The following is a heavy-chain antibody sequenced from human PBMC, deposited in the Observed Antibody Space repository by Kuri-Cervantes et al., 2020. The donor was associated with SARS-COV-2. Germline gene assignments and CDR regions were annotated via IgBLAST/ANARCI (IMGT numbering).Heavy chain of an antibody. J-gene: IGHJ4*02. CDR2: ISWNSGSI. V-gene: IGHV3-9*01. Sequence: SLKISCAASGFTFDDYAMHWVRQAPGKGLEWVSGISWNSGSIDYADSVKGRFTISRDNAKNSLYLQMNSLRAEDTALYYCARGDIAVDGALDYWGQGTLVTVSS. D-gene: IGHD6-19*01. CDR1: GFTFDDYA. CDR3: ARGDIAVDGALDY.